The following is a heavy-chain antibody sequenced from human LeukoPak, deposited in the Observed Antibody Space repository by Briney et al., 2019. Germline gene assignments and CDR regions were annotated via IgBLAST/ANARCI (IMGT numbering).Heavy chain of an antibody. D-gene: IGHD1-26*01. J-gene: IGHJ4*02. V-gene: IGHV4-59*01. Sequence: SETLSLTCTVPGGSISSYYWSWIRQPPGKGLEWIGYIYYSGSTNYNPSLKSRVTISVDTSKNQFSLKLSSVTAADTAVYYCARDPGGSYFDYWGQGTLVTVSS. CDR3: ARDPGGSYFDY. CDR1: GGSISSYY. CDR2: IYYSGST.